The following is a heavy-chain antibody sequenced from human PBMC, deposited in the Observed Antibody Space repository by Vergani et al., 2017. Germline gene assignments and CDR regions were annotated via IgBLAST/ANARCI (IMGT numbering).Heavy chain of an antibody. J-gene: IGHJ6*02. D-gene: IGHD2-8*01. CDR2: ISYDESDK. Sequence: VQVVESGGGLIKPGGSLRLSCAASGFPFSSYGMHWVRQAPGKGLEWVSLISYDESDKFYTESVRGRFTISRDNTNNSLFLQLRSLRAEDAAVYYCARDCTSGGCPDNYGMDVWGQGATVTVSS. V-gene: IGHV3-30*03. CDR1: GFPFSSYG. CDR3: ARDCTSGGCPDNYGMDV.